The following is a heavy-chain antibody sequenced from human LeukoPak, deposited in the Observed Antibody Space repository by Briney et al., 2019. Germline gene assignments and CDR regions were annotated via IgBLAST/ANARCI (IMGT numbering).Heavy chain of an antibody. CDR3: ARVGTSGYLYYFDY. J-gene: IGHJ4*02. CDR2: ISYDGSNK. Sequence: PGGSLRLSCAASGFTFSSYAVHWVRQAPGKGLEWVAVISYDGSNKYYADSVKGRFTISRDNSKNTLYLQMNSLRAEDTAVYYCARVGTSGYLYYFDYWGQGTLVTVSS. V-gene: IGHV3-30-3*01. CDR1: GFTFSSYA. D-gene: IGHD3-22*01.